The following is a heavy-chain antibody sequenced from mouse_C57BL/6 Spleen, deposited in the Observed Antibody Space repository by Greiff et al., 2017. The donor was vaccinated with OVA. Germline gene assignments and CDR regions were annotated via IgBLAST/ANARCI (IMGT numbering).Heavy chain of an antibody. V-gene: IGHV1-80*01. D-gene: IGHD2-4*01. CDR3: ARGSHYYDYDQFAY. CDR2: IYPGDGDT. CDR1: GYAFSSYW. J-gene: IGHJ3*01. Sequence: LMESGASVKISCKASGYAFSSYWMNWVKQRPGKGLEWIGQIYPGDGDTNYNGKFKGKATLTADKSSSTAYMQLSSLTSEDSAVYFCARGSHYYDYDQFAYWGQGTLVTVSA.